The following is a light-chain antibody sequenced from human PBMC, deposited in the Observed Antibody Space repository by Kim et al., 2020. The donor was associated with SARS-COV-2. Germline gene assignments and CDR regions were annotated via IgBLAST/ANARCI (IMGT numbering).Light chain of an antibody. CDR2: LNSDGSH. J-gene: IGLJ3*02. CDR3: QTWGTGIRV. Sequence: QLVLTQSPSASASLGASVRLTCTLSGGHSSYDIAWHQHQSEKGPRYLMKLNSDGSHKKGDGIPDRFSGSSSGAERYLTISSLQSEDEADYYCQTWGTGIRVFGGGTQLTVL. V-gene: IGLV4-69*01. CDR1: GGHSSYD.